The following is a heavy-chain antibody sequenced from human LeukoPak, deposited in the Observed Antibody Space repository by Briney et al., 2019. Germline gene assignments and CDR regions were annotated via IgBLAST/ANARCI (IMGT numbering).Heavy chain of an antibody. CDR1: GYTFTGYY. Sequence: ASVKVSCKASGYTFTGYYMHWVRQAPGQGLEWMGWINPNSGGTNYAQKFQGRVTMTRDTSISTAYMELSRLRSDDTAVYYCAREDCSGGSCRPDYWGQGTLVTVSS. CDR2: INPNSGGT. V-gene: IGHV1-2*02. D-gene: IGHD2-15*01. CDR3: AREDCSGGSCRPDY. J-gene: IGHJ4*02.